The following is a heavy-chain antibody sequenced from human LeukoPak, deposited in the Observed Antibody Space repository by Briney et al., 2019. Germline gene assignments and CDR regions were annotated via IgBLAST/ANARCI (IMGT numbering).Heavy chain of an antibody. D-gene: IGHD3-22*01. Sequence: ASVKVSCKASGGTFSSYAISWVRQAPGQGLEYMGTINPDGGSTTYAQKFQGRVTMTRDMSTSTVYMELSSLRSEDTAVYYCAREHTMIVVVTSDAFDIWGQGTMVTVSS. CDR3: AREHTMIVVVTSDAFDI. CDR2: INPDGGST. J-gene: IGHJ3*02. V-gene: IGHV1-46*01. CDR1: GGTFSSYA.